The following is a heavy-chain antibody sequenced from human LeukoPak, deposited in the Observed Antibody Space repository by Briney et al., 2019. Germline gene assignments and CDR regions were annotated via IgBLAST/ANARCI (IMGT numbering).Heavy chain of an antibody. CDR2: IYYSGST. Sequence: PSETLSLTCTVSGGSISSYYWSWIRQPPGKGLEWIGYIYYSGSTNYNPSLKSRVTISVDTSKNQFSLKLRSVTAADTPVYYCARVTGYVIEDYFDYWGQGTLVTVSS. J-gene: IGHJ4*02. V-gene: IGHV4-59*01. CDR3: ARVTGYVIEDYFDY. D-gene: IGHD3-22*01. CDR1: GGSISSYY.